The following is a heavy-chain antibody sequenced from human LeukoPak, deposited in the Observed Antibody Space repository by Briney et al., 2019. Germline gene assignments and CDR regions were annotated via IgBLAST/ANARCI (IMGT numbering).Heavy chain of an antibody. CDR3: ARSNGYGLVDI. D-gene: IGHD3-10*01. V-gene: IGHV4-34*01. Sequence: SETLSLTCAVYGGSFSGYYWSWIRQPPGKGLESIGEINHSGSTNYNPSLKIRVTISVDTSRNQLSLKLNSVTAADTAVYYCARSNGYGLVDIWGQGTMVTVSS. CDR2: INHSGST. J-gene: IGHJ3*02. CDR1: GGSFSGYY.